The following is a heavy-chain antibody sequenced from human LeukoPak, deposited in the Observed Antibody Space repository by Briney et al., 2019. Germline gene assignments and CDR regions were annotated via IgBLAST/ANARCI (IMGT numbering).Heavy chain of an antibody. J-gene: IGHJ4*02. CDR2: ISSSSSYI. CDR3: AGWTAPGFDY. Sequence: AGGSLRLSCAASGFTFSSYSMNWVRQAPEKGLEWVSSISSSSSYIYYAGPVKGRFTISRDNAKTSLYLQMNSLRAEDTAVYYCAGWTAPGFDYWGQGTLVTVSS. V-gene: IGHV3-21*01. D-gene: IGHD1-14*01. CDR1: GFTFSSYS.